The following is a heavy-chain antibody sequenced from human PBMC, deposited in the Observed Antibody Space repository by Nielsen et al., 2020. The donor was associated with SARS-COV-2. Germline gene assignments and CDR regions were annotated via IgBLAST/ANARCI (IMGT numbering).Heavy chain of an antibody. CDR3: AKEEYSSPSYGMDV. CDR1: GFTFSDYA. D-gene: IGHD6-6*01. J-gene: IGHJ6*02. V-gene: IGHV3-23*01. CDR2: ISGSGFTT. Sequence: GESLKISCAASGFTFSDYAMAWVRQAPGKGLERVSGISGSGFTTYYADSVKGRFTISRDNSKNTLYLQMNSLRAEDTAVYYCAKEEYSSPSYGMDVWGQGTTVTVSS.